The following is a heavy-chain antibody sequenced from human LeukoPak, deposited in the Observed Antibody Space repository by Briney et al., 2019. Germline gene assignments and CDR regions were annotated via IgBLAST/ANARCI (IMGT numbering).Heavy chain of an antibody. Sequence: PSETLSLTCTVSGASISSYYWSWIRQPPGRGLEWIGYIYYGGSTNYNPSLNSRVTISVDTSKNQFSLRLSSVTAADTAVYDCAGHRSCYDSSGYYYQPWGQGTLVTVSS. D-gene: IGHD3-22*01. CDR3: AGHRSCYDSSGYYYQP. V-gene: IGHV4-59*01. J-gene: IGHJ5*02. CDR1: GASISSYY. CDR2: IYYGGST.